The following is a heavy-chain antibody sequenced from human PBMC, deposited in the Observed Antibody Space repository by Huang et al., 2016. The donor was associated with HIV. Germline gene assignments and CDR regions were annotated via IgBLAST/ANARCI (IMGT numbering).Heavy chain of an antibody. Sequence: QVQLQESGPGLVKPSETLSLTCTVSGGSISSHHYSWIRQPPGKGLEWIWIIYYSRSTNYIPSLKSRATISLDTSKNHFSLRLRSVTAADTAVYYCARVARGPNWYFDLWGRGTLVTVSS. CDR3: ARVARGPNWYFDL. CDR1: GGSISSHH. V-gene: IGHV4-59*11. D-gene: IGHD2-15*01. J-gene: IGHJ2*01. CDR2: IYYSRST.